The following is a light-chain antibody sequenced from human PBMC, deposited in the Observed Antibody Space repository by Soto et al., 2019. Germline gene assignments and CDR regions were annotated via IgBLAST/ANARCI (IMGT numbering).Light chain of an antibody. CDR2: GAS. CDR1: QSVSSN. Sequence: EIVMTQSPATQSVSPGERATLSCRASQSVSSNLAWYQQKPGQAPRLLIYGASTRATGIPARFSGSGSGTEFTLTIRSLQSEDFAVYYCQQYNKWPPYTFGQGTKLEIK. CDR3: QQYNKWPPYT. J-gene: IGKJ2*01. V-gene: IGKV3-15*01.